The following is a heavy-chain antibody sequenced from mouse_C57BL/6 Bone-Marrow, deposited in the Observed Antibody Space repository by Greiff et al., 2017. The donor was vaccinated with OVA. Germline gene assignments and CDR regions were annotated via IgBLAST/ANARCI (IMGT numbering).Heavy chain of an antibody. Sequence: QVQLQQSGPELVKPGASVKISCKASGYSFTSYYIHWVKQRPGQGLEWIGWIYPGSGNTKYNEKFKGKATLTADTSSSTAYMQLSSLTSEDSAVYYCARSYYYGSSYDFDYWGQGTTLTVSS. CDR2: IYPGSGNT. V-gene: IGHV1-66*01. CDR3: ARSYYYGSSYDFDY. J-gene: IGHJ2*01. CDR1: GYSFTSYY. D-gene: IGHD1-1*01.